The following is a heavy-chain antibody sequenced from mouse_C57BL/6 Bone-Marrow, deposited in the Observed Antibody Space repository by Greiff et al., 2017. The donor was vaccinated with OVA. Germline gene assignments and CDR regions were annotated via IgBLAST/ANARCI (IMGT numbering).Heavy chain of an antibody. J-gene: IGHJ4*01. CDR1: GFTFSDYY. Sequence: EVKLVESGGGLVQPGGSLKLSCAASGFTFSDYYMYWVRQTPEKRLEWVAYISNGGGSTYYPDTVKGRFTISRDNAKNTLYLQMSRLKSEDTAMYYGARRYGNYVDYAMDYWGQGTSVTVSS. V-gene: IGHV5-12*01. CDR2: ISNGGGST. D-gene: IGHD2-1*01. CDR3: ARRYGNYVDYAMDY.